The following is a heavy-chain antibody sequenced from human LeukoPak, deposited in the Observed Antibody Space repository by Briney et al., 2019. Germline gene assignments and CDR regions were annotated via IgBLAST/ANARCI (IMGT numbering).Heavy chain of an antibody. CDR1: GFTFNSYA. V-gene: IGHV3-64D*06. Sequence: PGGSLRLSCSASGFTFNSYALHWVRQPPGKELQYVSGITRNGRSTYYADSVKGRFTIPRDNSKNTLYLQMSSLRADDTAVYYCVNQISGWVYWGQGTLVTVSS. CDR2: ITRNGRST. CDR3: VNQISGWVY. D-gene: IGHD6-19*01. J-gene: IGHJ4*02.